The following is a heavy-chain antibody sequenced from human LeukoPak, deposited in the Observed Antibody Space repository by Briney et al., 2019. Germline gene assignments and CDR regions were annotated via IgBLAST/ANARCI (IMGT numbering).Heavy chain of an antibody. V-gene: IGHV1-69*05. CDR3: AGTHLLTGHFCYMDV. CDR1: GGTFGTYG. Sequence: ASVKVSCKASGGTFGTYGFSWVRQAPGQGLEWMGGIIPIFGTTNYAQKFQGRVTITTDESTSTAYLELSSLTSEDTAMYYCAGTHLLTGHFCYMDVWDKGTTVTVSS. CDR2: IIPIFGTT. J-gene: IGHJ6*03. D-gene: IGHD1-26*01.